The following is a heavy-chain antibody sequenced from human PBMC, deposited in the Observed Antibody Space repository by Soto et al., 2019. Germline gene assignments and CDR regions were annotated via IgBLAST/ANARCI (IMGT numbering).Heavy chain of an antibody. V-gene: IGHV5-10-1*01. J-gene: IGHJ4*02. Sequence: GESLKISCKGSGYNFTTHWISWVRQMPGKGLEWMGRIDPSDSYTGYSPSFQGHVTISADKSISCAFLQWSSLKASDTAMYYCVRHYSGEDYISFGGIRDYWGQGTLVTVSS. D-gene: IGHD3-16*01. CDR3: VRHYSGEDYISFGGIRDY. CDR1: GYNFTTHW. CDR2: IDPSDSYT.